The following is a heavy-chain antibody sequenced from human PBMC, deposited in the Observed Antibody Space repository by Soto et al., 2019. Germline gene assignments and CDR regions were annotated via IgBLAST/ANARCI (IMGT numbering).Heavy chain of an antibody. D-gene: IGHD2-15*01. CDR2: IIPIFGTA. Sequence: QVQLVQSGAEVKKPGSSVKVSCKASGGTFRSYAISWVRQAPGQGLEWMGGIIPIFGTANYAQKFQGRVTITADESTSTAYMELSSLRSEDTAVYYCAREGVVAATRLAAVPDNYYDGMDVWGQGTTVTVSS. CDR3: AREGVVAATRLAAVPDNYYDGMDV. CDR1: GGTFRSYA. J-gene: IGHJ6*02. V-gene: IGHV1-69*12.